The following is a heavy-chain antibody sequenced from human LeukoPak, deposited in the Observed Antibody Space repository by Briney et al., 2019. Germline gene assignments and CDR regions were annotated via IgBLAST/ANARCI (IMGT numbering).Heavy chain of an antibody. D-gene: IGHD6-19*01. J-gene: IGHJ4*02. V-gene: IGHV3-43D*03. CDR2: ISWHGETT. CDR1: GFPFDDYG. CDR3: ARDRGGREYSSGLPHY. Sequence: QSGGSLRLSCAASGFPFDDYGMLWVRQAPGKGLEWVSFISWHGETTYYSDSVKGRFTISRDSSKNSLYLQMNSLRAEDTAVYYCARDRGGREYSSGLPHYWGQGTLVTVSS.